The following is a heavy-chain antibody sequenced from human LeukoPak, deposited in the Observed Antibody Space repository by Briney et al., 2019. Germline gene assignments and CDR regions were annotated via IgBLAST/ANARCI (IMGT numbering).Heavy chain of an antibody. Sequence: GGALRLSCAASGFNFSSYSMNWVPQAPGKGLEGGSYISSSSSTIYYADSVKGRFTISRDNAKNSLYLQMNSLRAEDTAVYYCARGSRRDPSVVDYWGQGTLVTVSS. J-gene: IGHJ4*02. CDR2: ISSSSSTI. V-gene: IGHV3-48*01. CDR3: ARGSRRDPSVVDY. CDR1: GFNFSSYS.